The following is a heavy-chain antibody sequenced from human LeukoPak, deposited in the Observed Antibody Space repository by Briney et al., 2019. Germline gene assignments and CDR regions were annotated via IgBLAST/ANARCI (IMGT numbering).Heavy chain of an antibody. D-gene: IGHD3-22*01. V-gene: IGHV3-11*06. CDR1: GFTFSDYY. CDR2: ISSSSSYT. Sequence: GGSLRLSCAASGFTFSDYYMSWLRQAPGKGLEWVSYISSSSSYTNYADSVKGRFTISRDNAKNSLYLQMNSLRAEDTAVYYCARDQHITMRHNWFDPWGQGTLVTVSS. J-gene: IGHJ5*02. CDR3: ARDQHITMRHNWFDP.